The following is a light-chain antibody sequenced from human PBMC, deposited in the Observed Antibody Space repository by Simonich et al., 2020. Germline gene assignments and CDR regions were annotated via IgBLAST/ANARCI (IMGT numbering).Light chain of an antibody. V-gene: IGKV3-11*01. Sequence: EIVLTQSPATLSLFPGERATLSCRASQSVSSYLAWYQQKPGQAPRLLIYDASNRATGIPARFRGSGSGTDFTLTISSLESEDFAVYYCQQRSNWPLTFGGGTKVEIK. CDR1: QSVSSY. CDR2: DAS. J-gene: IGKJ4*01. CDR3: QQRSNWPLT.